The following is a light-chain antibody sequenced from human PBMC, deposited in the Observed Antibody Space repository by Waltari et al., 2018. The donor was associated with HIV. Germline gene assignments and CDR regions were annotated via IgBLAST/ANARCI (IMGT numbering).Light chain of an antibody. J-gene: IGLJ3*02. V-gene: IGLV2-11*01. CDR3: CSYAGTYTYVL. CDR1: SRDGGGYDS. Sequence: QSALTQPRSVSGSPGQSVTISCTGTSRDGGGYDSVSWYLQHPGKVPKPIIYEVIKRPSGVPDRFSGSKSGNTASLTISGLQTEDEADYFCCSYAGTYTYVLFGGGTKLTVL. CDR2: EVI.